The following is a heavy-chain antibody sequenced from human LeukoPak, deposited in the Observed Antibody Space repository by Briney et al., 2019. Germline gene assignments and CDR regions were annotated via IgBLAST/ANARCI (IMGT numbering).Heavy chain of an antibody. CDR3: ARGLTIFGVVSGFDP. CDR1: GFTFSRYS. CDR2: INSSSSYI. V-gene: IGHV3-21*01. Sequence: GGSLRLSCAASGFTFSRYSMNWVRQAPGKGLEWVSGINSSSSYIYYADSVKGRFTIFRDNAKNSLYLQMNSLRAEDTAVYYCARGLTIFGVVSGFDPWGQGTLVTVSS. D-gene: IGHD3-3*01. J-gene: IGHJ5*02.